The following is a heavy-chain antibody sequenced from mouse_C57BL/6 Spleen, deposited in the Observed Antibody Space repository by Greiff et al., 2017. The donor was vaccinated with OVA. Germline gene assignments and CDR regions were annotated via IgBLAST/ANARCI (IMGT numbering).Heavy chain of an antibody. CDR2: INPNNCGT. J-gene: IGHJ1*03. Sequence: EVQLQQSGPELVKPGASVKISCKASGYTFTDYYMNWVKQSHGKSLEWIGDINPNNCGTSYNQKFKGKATLTVDKSSSTAYMELRSLTSEDSAVYYCARDYSNYGYFDVWGTGTTVTVSS. CDR1: GYTFTDYY. V-gene: IGHV1-26*01. CDR3: ARDYSNYGYFDV. D-gene: IGHD2-5*01.